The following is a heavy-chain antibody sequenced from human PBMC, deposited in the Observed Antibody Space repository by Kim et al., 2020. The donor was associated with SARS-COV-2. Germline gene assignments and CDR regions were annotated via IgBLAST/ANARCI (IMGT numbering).Heavy chain of an antibody. CDR3: ARGLRMLRSIAGT. V-gene: IGHV4-34*01. D-gene: IGHD6-6*01. J-gene: IGHJ5*02. Sequence: SETLSLTCAVYGGSFSGYYWSWIRQLPGKGLEWIGEINHSGSTNYNPSLKSRVTISVDTSKNQFSLKLSSVTAADTAVYYCARGLRMLRSIAGTWGQGTLVTVSS. CDR1: GGSFSGYY. CDR2: INHSGST.